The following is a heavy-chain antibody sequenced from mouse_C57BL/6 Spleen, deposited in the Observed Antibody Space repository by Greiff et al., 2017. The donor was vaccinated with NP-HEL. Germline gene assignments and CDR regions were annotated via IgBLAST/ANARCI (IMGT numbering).Heavy chain of an antibody. V-gene: IGHV5-16*01. CDR2: INYDGSST. CDR3: ARGGAPSLDV. Sequence: DVMLLESEGGLVQPGSSMKLSCTASGFTFSDYYMAWVRQVPEKGLEWVANINYDGSSTYYLDSLKSRFIISRDNAKNILYLQMSSLKSEDTATYYCARGGAPSLDVWGTGTTVTVSS. J-gene: IGHJ1*03. CDR1: GFTFSDYY. D-gene: IGHD6-1*01.